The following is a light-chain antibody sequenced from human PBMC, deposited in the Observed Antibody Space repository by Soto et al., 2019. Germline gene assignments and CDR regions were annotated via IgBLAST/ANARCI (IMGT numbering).Light chain of an antibody. CDR1: SSDVGNFNL. CDR2: EVS. V-gene: IGLV2-23*02. CDR3: CSYATSDNYV. J-gene: IGLJ1*01. Sequence: QSVLSQPASVSGSPGQSITISCTGTSSDVGNFNLVSWYQHHPGKGPKLLIYEVSKRPSGVSNRFSGSKSGNTASLTISGLQAEDEADYFCCSYATSDNYVFGTGTKLIVL.